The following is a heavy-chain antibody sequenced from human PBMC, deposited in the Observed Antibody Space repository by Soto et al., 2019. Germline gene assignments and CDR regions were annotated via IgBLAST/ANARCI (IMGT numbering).Heavy chain of an antibody. Sequence: EVELVESGGGLVQPGGSLRLSCVASGFTFSTHSMNWVRQAPGKGLEWVAHISTSGATRYYADSVKGRFTISRDNAKTSLYLQMDSPRNEDTAVYYCARFFGSGFDYWGQGTLVTVSS. D-gene: IGHD6-19*01. V-gene: IGHV3-48*02. J-gene: IGHJ4*02. CDR1: GFTFSTHS. CDR3: ARFFGSGFDY. CDR2: ISTSGATR.